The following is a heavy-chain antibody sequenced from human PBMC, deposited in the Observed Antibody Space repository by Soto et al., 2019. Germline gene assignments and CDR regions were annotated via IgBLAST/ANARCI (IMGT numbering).Heavy chain of an antibody. V-gene: IGHV3-9*01. J-gene: IGHJ4*02. CDR2: ISWNSGSI. D-gene: IGHD3-3*01. Sequence: EVQLVESGGGLVQPGRSPRLSCAASGFTFDDYAMHWVRQAPGKGLEWVSGISWNSGSIGYVDSVKGRFTISRDNAKNSLYLQMNSLRAEDTALYYCAKGYDFWSGTIDYWGQGTLVTVSS. CDR3: AKGYDFWSGTIDY. CDR1: GFTFDDYA.